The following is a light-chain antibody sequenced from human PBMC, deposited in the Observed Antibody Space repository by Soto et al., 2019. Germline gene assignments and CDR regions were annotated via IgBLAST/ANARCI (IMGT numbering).Light chain of an antibody. V-gene: IGKV3-20*01. CDR2: GAS. Sequence: EIVLTQSPGTLSLSPVERATLSCRPSQSVSSSYLAWYQQKTGQAPRLLIYGASSRATGIPDRLSGSGSGTDFPLTISRLEPEDLAVYYCQQYGSSPGTFGQGTKVEIK. CDR1: QSVSSSY. CDR3: QQYGSSPGT. J-gene: IGKJ1*01.